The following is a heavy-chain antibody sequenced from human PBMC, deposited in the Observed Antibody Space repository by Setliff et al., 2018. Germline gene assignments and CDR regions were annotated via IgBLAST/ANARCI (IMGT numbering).Heavy chain of an antibody. J-gene: IGHJ6*03. Sequence: SETLSLTCTVSGGSISSGGYYWSWIRQHPGKGLEWIGYIYYTGSTYYNPSLKSRLTISVDTSKNQFSLKLSSVTAADTAVYYCARMSGFQYIDVWDKGTTVTVSS. CDR2: IYYTGST. CDR3: ARMSGFQYIDV. CDR1: GGSISSGGYY. V-gene: IGHV4-31*03. D-gene: IGHD3-3*01.